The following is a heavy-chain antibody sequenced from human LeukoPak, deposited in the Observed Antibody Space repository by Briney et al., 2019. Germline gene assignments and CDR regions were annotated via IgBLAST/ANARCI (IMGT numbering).Heavy chain of an antibody. CDR2: INPNNSDT. CDR1: GYTFTGYY. Sequence: ASVKVSCKASGYTFTGYYMHWVRQAPGQGLEWVGWINPNNSDTHYAEKLQGTVTMTRDTSISTAYMELSSLRSDDTAVYYCARGVAGVYFYYYMDVWGKGTTVTVSS. V-gene: IGHV1-2*02. D-gene: IGHD1-14*01. CDR3: ARGVAGVYFYYYMDV. J-gene: IGHJ6*03.